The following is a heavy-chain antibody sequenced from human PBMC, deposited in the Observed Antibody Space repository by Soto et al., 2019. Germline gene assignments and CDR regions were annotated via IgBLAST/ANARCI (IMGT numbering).Heavy chain of an antibody. CDR3: AKDPHDYGDYVPFDY. CDR1: GFTFSSYA. Sequence: VGSLRLSCAASGFTFSSYAMSWVRQAPGKGLEWVSAISGSGGSTYYADSVKGRFTISRDNSKNTLYLQMNSLRAEDTAVYYCAKDPHDYGDYVPFDYWGQGTLVTVSS. D-gene: IGHD4-17*01. J-gene: IGHJ4*02. CDR2: ISGSGGST. V-gene: IGHV3-23*01.